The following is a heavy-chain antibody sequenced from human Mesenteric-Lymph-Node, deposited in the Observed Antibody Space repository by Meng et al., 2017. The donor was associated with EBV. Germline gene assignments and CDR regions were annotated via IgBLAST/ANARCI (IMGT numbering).Heavy chain of an antibody. D-gene: IGHD6-19*01. CDR1: GYTFTSYA. CDR2: INAGNGNT. V-gene: IGHV1-3*01. CDR3: ARVRGIAVVPPDY. J-gene: IGHJ4*02. Sequence: QVQLGQSGAEVKKPGASVKVSCKASGYTFTSYAMRWVRQAPGQRLEWMGWINAGNGNTKYSQKFQGRVTITRDTSASTAYMELSSLRSEDTAVYYCARVRGIAVVPPDYWGQGTLVTVSS.